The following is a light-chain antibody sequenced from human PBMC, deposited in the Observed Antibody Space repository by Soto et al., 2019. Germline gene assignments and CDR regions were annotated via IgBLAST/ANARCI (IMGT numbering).Light chain of an antibody. J-gene: IGKJ1*01. V-gene: IGKV1-5*01. CDR1: QSISKW. CDR3: QQYNSFST. CDR2: DAS. Sequence: DIQMTQSPSTLSASVGDTVTITCRASQSISKWLAWFQQKPGKAPKILIYDASSLQSGVPSRFSGSGSGTESTLTIRSLQPDDFATYYCQQYNSFSTFGQGTKVDIK.